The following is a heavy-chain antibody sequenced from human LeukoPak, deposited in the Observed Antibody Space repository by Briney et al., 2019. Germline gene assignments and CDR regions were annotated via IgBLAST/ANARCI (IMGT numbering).Heavy chain of an antibody. Sequence: GGSLRLSCAPSGFTFSDYYMSWIRQAPGKGLEWVSYISSSGSTIYYAATVKGRFTISRDNAKNSLYLQMNSLRAEDTAVYYCAREVEMATTPFDYWGQGTLVTVSS. CDR3: AREVEMATTPFDY. V-gene: IGHV3-11*01. CDR1: GFTFSDYY. D-gene: IGHD5-24*01. CDR2: ISSSGSTI. J-gene: IGHJ4*02.